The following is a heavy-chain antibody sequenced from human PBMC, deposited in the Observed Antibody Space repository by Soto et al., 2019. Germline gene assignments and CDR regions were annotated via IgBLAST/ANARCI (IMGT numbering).Heavy chain of an antibody. CDR1: GFTFSSYG. CDR3: AKDRGSTVTPDY. Sequence: QVQLVESGGGVVQPGRSLRLSCAASGFTFSSYGMHWVRQAPGKGLEWVAVISYDGSNKYYADSVKGRFTISRDNSKNTLYLQMNSLRAEDTAVYYCAKDRGSTVTPDYWGQGTLVTVSS. D-gene: IGHD4-17*01. V-gene: IGHV3-30*18. J-gene: IGHJ4*02. CDR2: ISYDGSNK.